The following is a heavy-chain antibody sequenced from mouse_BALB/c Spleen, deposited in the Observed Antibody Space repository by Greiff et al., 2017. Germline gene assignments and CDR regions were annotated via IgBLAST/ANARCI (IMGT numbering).Heavy chain of an antibody. CDR3: ARFGYYGYFDY. Sequence: QVQLQQPGAELVKPGASVKLSCKASGYTFTSYWLHWVKQRPGQGLEWIGEINPSNGRTNYNEKFKSKATLTVDKSSSTAYMQLSSLTSEDSAVYYCARFGYYGYFDYWGQGTTLTVSS. J-gene: IGHJ2*01. CDR1: GYTFTSYW. CDR2: INPSNGRT. V-gene: IGHV1S81*02. D-gene: IGHD1-1*01.